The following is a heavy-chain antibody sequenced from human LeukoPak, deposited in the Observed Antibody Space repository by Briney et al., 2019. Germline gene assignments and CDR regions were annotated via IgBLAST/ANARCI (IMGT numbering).Heavy chain of an antibody. CDR3: AKDMRYDSSVFQH. V-gene: IGHV3-9*01. CDR1: GFTFDDYA. CDR2: ISWNSGSL. Sequence: PGGSLRLSCAASGFTFDDYAMHWVRQAPGKGLEWVSGISWNSGSLGYADSVKGRFTISRDNAKNSLYLQMNSLRAEDTALYYCAKDMRYDSSVFQHWGQGTLVTVSS. D-gene: IGHD3-22*01. J-gene: IGHJ1*01.